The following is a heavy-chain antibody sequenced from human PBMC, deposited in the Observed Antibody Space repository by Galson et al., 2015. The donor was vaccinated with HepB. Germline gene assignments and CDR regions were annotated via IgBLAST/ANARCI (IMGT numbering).Heavy chain of an antibody. V-gene: IGHV3-64D*06. D-gene: IGHD3-10*01. CDR3: VKDEPMVRGVPPSDY. CDR1: GFTFSSYA. Sequence: SLRLSCAASGFTFSSYAMHWVRQAPGKGLEYVSAISSNGGSTYYADSVKGRFTISRDNSKNTLYLQMSSLRAEDTAVYYCVKDEPMVRGVPPSDYWGQGTLVTVSS. CDR2: ISSNGGST. J-gene: IGHJ4*02.